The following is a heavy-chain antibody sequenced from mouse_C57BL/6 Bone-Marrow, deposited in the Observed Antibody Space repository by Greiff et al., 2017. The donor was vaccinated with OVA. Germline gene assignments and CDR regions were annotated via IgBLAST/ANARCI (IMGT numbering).Heavy chain of an antibody. V-gene: IGHV1-69*01. D-gene: IGHD2-2*01. Sequence: QVQLQQPGAELVMPGASVKLSCKASGYTFTSYWMHWVKQRPGPGLEWIGEIDPSDSYTNYNQKFKGKSTLTVDKSSSTAYMQLSSLTSEDSAVYYCARGVRRYFDVWGTGTTVTVSS. CDR2: IDPSDSYT. CDR1: GYTFTSYW. CDR3: ARGVRRYFDV. J-gene: IGHJ1*03.